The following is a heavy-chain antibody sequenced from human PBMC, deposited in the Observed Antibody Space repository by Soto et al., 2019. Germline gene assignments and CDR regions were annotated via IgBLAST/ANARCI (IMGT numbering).Heavy chain of an antibody. CDR3: ARGSIVATSLTPFDY. V-gene: IGHV3-21*01. J-gene: IGHJ4*02. CDR1: GFSFSSYS. CDR2: ISTSGSYI. D-gene: IGHD5-12*01. Sequence: PGGSLRLSCAASGFSFSSYSMNWVRQAPGKGLEWVSSISTSGSYIYYADSVKGRFTVSRDNAKNSLYLQINSLRDEDTAVYYCARGSIVATSLTPFDYWGQGTLVTVSS.